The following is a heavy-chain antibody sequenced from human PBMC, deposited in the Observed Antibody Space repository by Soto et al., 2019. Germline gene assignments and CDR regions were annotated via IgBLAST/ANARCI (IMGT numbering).Heavy chain of an antibody. CDR3: AADIGTAYDSNNWFDP. D-gene: IGHD2-21*01. CDR1: GFIFSHAW. CDR2: VKNNGGAT. V-gene: IGHV3-15*07. Sequence: EVQLVESGGDLVQPGGSLRLSCAASGFIFSHAWFHWVRQPPGKGLELVARVKNNGGATDYAPSVQGRFTISRDDSKDTVYLQMSSLTSEDTAIYYCAADIGTAYDSNNWFDPWGQGTLVTVSS. J-gene: IGHJ5*02.